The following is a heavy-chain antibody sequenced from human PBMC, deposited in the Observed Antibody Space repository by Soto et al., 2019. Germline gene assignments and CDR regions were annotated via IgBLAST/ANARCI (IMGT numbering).Heavy chain of an antibody. J-gene: IGHJ4*02. Sequence: QTTLKESGPTLVKPTQTLTLTCTSSGFSLSSTRLAVGWIRQPPGKALEWLALIYWDDDKRYSPFLKSRLTITKDTSKNQVVLTMSNMVPVDTARYYCAHIVVAGLGYYFDYWGQGTLVTVSS. D-gene: IGHD6-19*01. CDR1: GFSLSSTRLA. V-gene: IGHV2-5*02. CDR2: IYWDDDK. CDR3: AHIVVAGLGYYFDY.